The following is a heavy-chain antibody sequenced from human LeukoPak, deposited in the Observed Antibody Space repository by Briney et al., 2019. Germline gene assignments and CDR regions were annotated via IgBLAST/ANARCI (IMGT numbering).Heavy chain of an antibody. V-gene: IGHV3-21*01. CDR2: ISSDGSAI. J-gene: IGHJ6*03. CDR3: ARDPYSGNYGAYYYYYMDV. D-gene: IGHD1-26*01. Sequence: GGSLRLSCAASRFTFSDYSMNWVRQAPGKGLEWVSSISSDGSAIFYADSVKGRFTISRDNAKNSLYLQMDSLRAEDTAVYYCARDPYSGNYGAYYYYYMDVWGKGTTVTISS. CDR1: RFTFSDYS.